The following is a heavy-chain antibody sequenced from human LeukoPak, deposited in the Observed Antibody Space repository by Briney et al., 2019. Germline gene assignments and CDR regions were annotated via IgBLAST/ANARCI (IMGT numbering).Heavy chain of an antibody. Sequence: PSETLSLTCAVYGGSFSGYYWSRIRQPPGKGLEWIGEINHSGSTNYNPSLKSRVTISVDTSKNQFPLKLSSVTAADTAVYYCARLQSIAAAGTFHYYYYYGMDVWGQGTTVTVSS. V-gene: IGHV4-34*01. CDR1: GGSFSGYY. CDR3: ARLQSIAAAGTFHYYYYYGMDV. D-gene: IGHD6-13*01. J-gene: IGHJ6*02. CDR2: INHSGST.